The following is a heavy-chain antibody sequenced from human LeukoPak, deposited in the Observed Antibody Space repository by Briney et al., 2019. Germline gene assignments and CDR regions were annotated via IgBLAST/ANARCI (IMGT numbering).Heavy chain of an antibody. D-gene: IGHD6-13*01. CDR3: AKSFGPVIAAAGTGAD. J-gene: IGHJ4*02. Sequence: ASVKVSCKASGYTFTSYYMHWVRQAPGQGLEWMGIINPSGGSTSYAQKFQGRVTMTRDMSTSTVYMELSSLRSEDTAVYYCAKSFGPVIAAAGTGADWGQGTLVTVSS. CDR1: GYTFTSYY. CDR2: INPSGGST. V-gene: IGHV1-46*01.